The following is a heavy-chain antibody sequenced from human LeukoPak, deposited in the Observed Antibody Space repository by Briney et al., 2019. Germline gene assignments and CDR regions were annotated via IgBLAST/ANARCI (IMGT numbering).Heavy chain of an antibody. Sequence: GGSLRLSCAASLFIFATFATSWVRQAPGKGLEWVSTITGGGGSTYYADSVKGRFTISRDNSKNTLYLQMNRRRGHDTVSYYCAKSSSYSVNSPSAYWGQGTLVTVSS. CDR3: AKSSSYSVNSPSAY. D-gene: IGHD4-23*01. V-gene: IGHV3-23*01. CDR2: ITGGGGST. CDR1: LFIFATFA. J-gene: IGHJ4*02.